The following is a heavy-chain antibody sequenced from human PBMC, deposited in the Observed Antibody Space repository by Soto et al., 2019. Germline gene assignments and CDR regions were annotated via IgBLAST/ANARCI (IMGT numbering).Heavy chain of an antibody. CDR3: PTDPPGYSGSTSGHVGY. V-gene: IGHV3-15*07. D-gene: IGHD2-2*03. Sequence: EVQLVESGGGLVKPGGSLRLSCTAAGFTFTNAWMNWVRQTPGKGLEWVGRVKSKSDGGTMEYAEPEKGRFSIPRDDTNNMVYLQLNGMKTEGTAVYYCPTDPPGYSGSTSGHVGYWGQGTLVSVSS. CDR1: GFTFTNAW. J-gene: IGHJ4*02. CDR2: VKSKSDGGTM.